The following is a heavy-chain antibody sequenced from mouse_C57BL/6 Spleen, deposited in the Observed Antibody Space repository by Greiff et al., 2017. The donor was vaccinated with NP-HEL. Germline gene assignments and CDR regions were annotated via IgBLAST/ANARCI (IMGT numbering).Heavy chain of an antibody. Sequence: EVKLMESGGGLVKPGGSLKLSCAASGFTFSSYTMSWVRQTPEKRLEWVATISGGGGNTYYPDSVKGRFTISRDNAKNTLYLQMSSLRSEDTALYYCARLWDKGFAYWGQGTLVTVSA. V-gene: IGHV5-9*01. CDR3: ARLWDKGFAY. D-gene: IGHD3-3*01. J-gene: IGHJ3*01. CDR2: ISGGGGNT. CDR1: GFTFSSYT.